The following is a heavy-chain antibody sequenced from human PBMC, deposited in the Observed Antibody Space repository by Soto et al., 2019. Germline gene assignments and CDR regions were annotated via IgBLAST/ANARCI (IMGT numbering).Heavy chain of an antibody. CDR2: IWYDGSNK. J-gene: IGHJ4*02. CDR1: GFTFSSYG. Sequence: QVQLVESGGGVVQPGRSLRLSCAASGFTFSSYGMHWVRQAPGKGLEWAAVIWYDGSNKYYADSVKGRFTISRDNSKNTLYLQMNSLRAEDTAVYYCARSTQGSYGYDYWGQGTLVTVSS. D-gene: IGHD5-18*01. V-gene: IGHV3-33*01. CDR3: ARSTQGSYGYDY.